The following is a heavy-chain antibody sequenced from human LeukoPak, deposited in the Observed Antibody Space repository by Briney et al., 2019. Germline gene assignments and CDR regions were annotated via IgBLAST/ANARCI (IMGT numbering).Heavy chain of an antibody. V-gene: IGHV3-23*01. CDR3: AKGGYCSSPSCYVGWFDP. Sequence: GGSLRLSCAASGFTFSSYVMNWLRQAPGKGLEWVSVISGGGGSTYYADSVKGRFTISRDNSKNRLFLQMNSLRAEDTAVYYSAKGGYCSSPSCYVGWFDPWGQGTLVTVSS. D-gene: IGHD2-2*01. CDR1: GFTFSSYV. J-gene: IGHJ5*02. CDR2: ISGGGGST.